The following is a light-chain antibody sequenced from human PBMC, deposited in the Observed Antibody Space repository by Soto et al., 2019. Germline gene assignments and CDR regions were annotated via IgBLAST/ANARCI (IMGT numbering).Light chain of an antibody. Sequence: DIQMTQSPSTLFASVGDRVTITCRARESISRWLAWYQQKPGKAPKLLIYKASSLESGVPSRFIGSGSATEFTLTINSLQADDFATYYCQQHNSFSITVGQGTRLEIK. CDR1: ESISRW. V-gene: IGKV1-5*03. J-gene: IGKJ5*01. CDR3: QQHNSFSIT. CDR2: KAS.